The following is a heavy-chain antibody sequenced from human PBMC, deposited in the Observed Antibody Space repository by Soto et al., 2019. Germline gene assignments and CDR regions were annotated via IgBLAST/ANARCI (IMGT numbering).Heavy chain of an antibody. D-gene: IGHD3-3*01. J-gene: IGHJ5*02. CDR1: GFTFSPYG. CDR3: AKDPENFWNGYYTAHWFDP. CDR2: ISYDESKK. Sequence: GGSLRLSCAASGFTFSPYGIHWVRQAPGKGLEWVSLISYDESKKFYAESVKGRFTISRDNSKNTVYLQMNSLRAEDTAVYYCAKDPENFWNGYYTAHWFDPWGQGTLVTVSS. V-gene: IGHV3-30*18.